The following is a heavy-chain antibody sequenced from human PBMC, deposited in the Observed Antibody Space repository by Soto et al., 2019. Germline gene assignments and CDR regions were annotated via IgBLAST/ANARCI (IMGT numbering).Heavy chain of an antibody. J-gene: IGHJ6*02. Sequence: GASVKVSCKASGYTFTGYYIHWVRQAPGQGLEWMGWINLNSGGTNYAQKFQGWVTMTRDTSISTAYMEVRRLRSDDTAVYYCARGIRGYSGYDKNYYYYGMDVWGQGTTVTVSS. CDR3: ARGIRGYSGYDKNYYYYGMDV. CDR2: INLNSGGT. V-gene: IGHV1-2*04. CDR1: GYTFTGYY. D-gene: IGHD5-12*01.